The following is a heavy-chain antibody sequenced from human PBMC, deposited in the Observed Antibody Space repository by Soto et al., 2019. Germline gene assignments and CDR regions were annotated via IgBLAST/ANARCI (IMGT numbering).Heavy chain of an antibody. Sequence: GESLKISCKGSGYSFTSYWIGWVRQMPGKGLEWMGIIYPGDSDTRYSPSFQGQVTLSADKSISTAYLQWSSLKASDTAMYYCARLYSGYDSAYYYMDVWGKGTTVTVSS. J-gene: IGHJ6*03. V-gene: IGHV5-51*01. D-gene: IGHD5-12*01. CDR1: GYSFTSYW. CDR2: IYPGDSDT. CDR3: ARLYSGYDSAYYYMDV.